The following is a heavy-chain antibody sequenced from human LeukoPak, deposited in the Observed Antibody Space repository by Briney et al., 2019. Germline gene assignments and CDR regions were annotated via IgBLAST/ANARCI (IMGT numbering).Heavy chain of an antibody. D-gene: IGHD7-27*01. V-gene: IGHV3-23*01. CDR3: ARRTLGYYFDY. J-gene: IGHJ4*02. CDR1: GFTFSSYW. Sequence: GSLRLSCAASGFTFSSYWMSWVRQAPGKGLEWVSAISGSGGSTYYADSVKGRFTISRDNSKNTLYLQMNSLRAEDTAVYYCARRTLGYYFDYWGQGTLVTVSS. CDR2: ISGSGGST.